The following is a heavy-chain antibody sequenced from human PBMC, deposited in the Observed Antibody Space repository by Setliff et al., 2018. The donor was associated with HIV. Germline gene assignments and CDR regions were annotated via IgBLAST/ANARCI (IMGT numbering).Heavy chain of an antibody. Sequence: GASVKVSCKASGYTFTSYYMHWVRQAPGQGLEWMGIINPSSGSTTYAQKFQGRVTMTRDTSTSTVYMELSSLRSEDTAVYYCARGHMSVGAWVGATSRGLFQHWGQGTLVTVSS. V-gene: IGHV1-46*01. CDR2: INPSSGST. D-gene: IGHD1-26*01. J-gene: IGHJ1*01. CDR3: ARGHMSVGAWVGATSRGLFQH. CDR1: GYTFTSYY.